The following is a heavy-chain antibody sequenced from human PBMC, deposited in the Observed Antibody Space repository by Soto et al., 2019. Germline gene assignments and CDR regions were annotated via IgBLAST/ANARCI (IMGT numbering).Heavy chain of an antibody. J-gene: IGHJ4*02. V-gene: IGHV1-69*13. CDR1: GGTFSSYA. Sequence: SVKVSCKASGGTFSSYAISWVRQAPGQGLEWMGGIIPIFGTANYAQKFQGRVTITADESTSTAYMELSSLRSEDTAVYYCARVNYSLSAGFDYWGQGTLVTVSS. D-gene: IGHD2-21*01. CDR2: IIPIFGTA. CDR3: ARVNYSLSAGFDY.